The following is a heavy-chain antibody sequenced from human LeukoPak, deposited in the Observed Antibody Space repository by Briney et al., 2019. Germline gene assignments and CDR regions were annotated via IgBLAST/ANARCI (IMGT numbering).Heavy chain of an antibody. V-gene: IGHV3-7*01. Sequence: PGGSLRLSCAASGFTFENHWKSWVRQAPGKGLEWVANIKEDGSETYYVASVKGRFAISRDNAKNSLYLQMINLRAEDTAVYYCAKDPPVSQLLLNYMDVWGKGTTVTVSS. CDR2: IKEDGSET. CDR3: AKDPPVSQLLLNYMDV. J-gene: IGHJ6*03. D-gene: IGHD2-2*01. CDR1: GFTFENHW.